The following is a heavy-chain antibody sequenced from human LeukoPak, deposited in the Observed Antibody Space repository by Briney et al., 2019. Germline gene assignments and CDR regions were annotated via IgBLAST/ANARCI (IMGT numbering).Heavy chain of an antibody. V-gene: IGHV3-30*04. D-gene: IGHD4-17*01. Sequence: GGSLRLSCAASGFTFSSYAMHWVRQAPGKGLEWVAVISYDGSNKYYADSVKGRFTISRDNSKNTLYLQMNSLRAEDTAVYYCARDHGDYFDYWGQGTLVTVSS. CDR3: ARDHGDYFDY. CDR1: GFTFSSYA. J-gene: IGHJ4*02. CDR2: ISYDGSNK.